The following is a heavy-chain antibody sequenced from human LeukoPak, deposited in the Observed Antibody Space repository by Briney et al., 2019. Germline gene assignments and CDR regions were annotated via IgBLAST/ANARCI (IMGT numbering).Heavy chain of an antibody. V-gene: IGHV3-30-3*01. CDR1: GFTFSSYA. D-gene: IGHD4-11*01. Sequence: GGSLRLSCAASGFTFSSYAMHWVRQAPGKGLEWVAVISYDGSNKYYADSVMGRFTISRDNSKNTLYLQMNSLRAEDTAVYYCARERVTAAFDIWGQGTMVTVSS. CDR3: ARERVTAAFDI. CDR2: ISYDGSNK. J-gene: IGHJ3*02.